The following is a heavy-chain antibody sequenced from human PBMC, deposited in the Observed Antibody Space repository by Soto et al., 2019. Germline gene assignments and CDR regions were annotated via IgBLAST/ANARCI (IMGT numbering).Heavy chain of an antibody. CDR2: MNPNSGNT. CDR3: ARAKPYARRYYFDY. J-gene: IGHJ4*02. Sequence: GASVTVSCKESGYTYTSYDINWVRQANGQGLEWMGWMNPNSGNTGYAQKFQGRVTMTRNTSISTAYMELSSLRSEDTAMYYCARAKPYARRYYFDYWGQGTLVTVSS. V-gene: IGHV1-8*01. D-gene: IGHD3-16*01. CDR1: GYTYTSYD.